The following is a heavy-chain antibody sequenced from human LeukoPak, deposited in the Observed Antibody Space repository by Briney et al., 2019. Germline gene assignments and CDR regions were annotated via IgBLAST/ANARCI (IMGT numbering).Heavy chain of an antibody. CDR1: GDTFRSNA. J-gene: IGHJ6*03. D-gene: IGHD1-14*01. V-gene: IGHV1-69*10. CDR3: ARGITCGRYYYYYMDV. CDR2: IIPIFGIT. Sequence: SVKVSCKVSGDTFRSNAISWVRQAPRQGLEWMGGIIPIFGITNYAQKFQGRITVTADKSTSTAYMELSSLRSEDTAVYYCARGITCGRYYYYYMDVWAKGTTVTVSS.